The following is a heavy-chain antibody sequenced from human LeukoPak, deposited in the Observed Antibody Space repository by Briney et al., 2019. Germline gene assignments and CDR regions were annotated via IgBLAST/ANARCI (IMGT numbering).Heavy chain of an antibody. V-gene: IGHV1-2*02. D-gene: IGHD2-21*01. Sequence: ASVTVSFTASGYTFTVYYMHWVRQAPGQGLEWMGWTNPNSGGTNYAQKFQGRVTMTRDTSISTAYMELSRLRSDDTAVYYCARGYLLWLEGNFDYWGQGTLVTVSS. J-gene: IGHJ4*02. CDR2: TNPNSGGT. CDR3: ARGYLLWLEGNFDY. CDR1: GYTFTVYY.